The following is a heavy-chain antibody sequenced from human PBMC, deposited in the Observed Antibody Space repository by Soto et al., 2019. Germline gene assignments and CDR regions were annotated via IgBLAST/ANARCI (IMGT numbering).Heavy chain of an antibody. Sequence: PSETLSLTCTVSGGSISSSSYYWGWIRQPPGKGLEWIGSIYYSGSTYYNPSLKSRVTISVDTSKNQFSLKLSSVTAADTAVYYCARLIAVAGNFCDYWGQGTLVTVSS. CDR1: GGSISSSSYY. D-gene: IGHD6-19*01. CDR2: IYYSGST. J-gene: IGHJ4*02. V-gene: IGHV4-39*01. CDR3: ARLIAVAGNFCDY.